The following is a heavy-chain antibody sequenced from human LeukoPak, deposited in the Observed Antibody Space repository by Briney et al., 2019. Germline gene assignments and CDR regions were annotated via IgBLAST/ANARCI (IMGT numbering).Heavy chain of an antibody. Sequence: GGSLRLSCAASGFTFSSYNMNWVREAPGKGLEWVSSITCRSNYIYYADSVKGRFTISRDNARNSLSLQMNSLRAEDTAVYYCARDPYSGSYGNEYYYYMDVWGKGTTVTISS. CDR3: ARDPYSGSYGNEYYYYMDV. CDR1: GFTFSSYN. V-gene: IGHV3-21*01. J-gene: IGHJ6*03. D-gene: IGHD1-26*01. CDR2: ITCRSNYI.